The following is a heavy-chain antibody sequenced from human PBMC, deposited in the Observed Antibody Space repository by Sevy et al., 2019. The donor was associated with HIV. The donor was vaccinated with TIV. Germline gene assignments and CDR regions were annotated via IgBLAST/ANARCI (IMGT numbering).Heavy chain of an antibody. Sequence: SETLSLTCTVSGGSISSYYWSWIRQPPGKGLEWIGYIYYSGSTNYNPSLKSRVTISVDTSKNQFSLKLSSVTAADTALYYCARDSIIMADDFWSGYYLRGWGYYYGMDVWGQGTTVTVSS. CDR1: GGSISSYY. J-gene: IGHJ6*02. D-gene: IGHD3-3*01. CDR3: ARDSIIMADDFWSGYYLRGWGYYYGMDV. CDR2: IYYSGST. V-gene: IGHV4-59*01.